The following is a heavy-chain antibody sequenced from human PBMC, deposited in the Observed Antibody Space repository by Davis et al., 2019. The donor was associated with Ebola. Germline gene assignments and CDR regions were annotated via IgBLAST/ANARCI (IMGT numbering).Heavy chain of an antibody. V-gene: IGHV1-69*06. CDR2: IIPIFGTP. J-gene: IGHJ6*02. CDR3: ARSRGSGYDYYYYGMDV. CDR1: GYTFTSYG. D-gene: IGHD5-12*01. Sequence: SVKVSCKASGYTFTSYGISWVRQAPGQGLEWMGGIIPIFGTPNYAQKFQGRVTITADKSTSTAYMELSSLRSEDTAVYYCARSRGSGYDYYYYGMDVWGQGTTVTVSS.